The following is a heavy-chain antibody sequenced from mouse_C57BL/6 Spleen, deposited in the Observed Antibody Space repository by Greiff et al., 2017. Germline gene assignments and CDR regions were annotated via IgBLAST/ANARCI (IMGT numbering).Heavy chain of an antibody. CDR3: ARGDYYGSSYPYYYDY. J-gene: IGHJ2*01. CDR1: GYTFTSYG. CDR2: IYPRSGNT. Sequence: VQLQESGAELARPGASVKLSCKASGYTFTSYGISWVKQSTGQGLEWIGEIYPRSGNTYYNEKFKGKATLTADKSSSTAYMGLRSLTSDDSAVYFCARGDYYGSSYPYYYDYWGQGTTLTVSS. D-gene: IGHD1-1*01. V-gene: IGHV1-81*01.